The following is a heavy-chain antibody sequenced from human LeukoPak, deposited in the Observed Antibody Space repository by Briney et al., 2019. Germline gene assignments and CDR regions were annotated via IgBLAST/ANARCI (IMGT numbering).Heavy chain of an antibody. D-gene: IGHD3-16*02. CDR1: GGSISSYY. Sequence: TSETLSLTCTVSGGSISSYYWSWIRQPPGKGLEWIGYIYYSGSTKYNPSLKSRVTISVDTSKNQFSLKLSSVTAADTAVYYCAGGTMITFGGVIAPDYFDYWGQGTLVTVSS. CDR2: IYYSGST. J-gene: IGHJ4*02. CDR3: AGGTMITFGGVIAPDYFDY. V-gene: IGHV4-59*01.